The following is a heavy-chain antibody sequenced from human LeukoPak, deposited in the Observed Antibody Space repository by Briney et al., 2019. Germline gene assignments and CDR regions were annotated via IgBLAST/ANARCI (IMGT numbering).Heavy chain of an antibody. Sequence: PSETLSLTCTVSGGSIGSYYWSWMRQPPAKGLEWIGYIYYSGTKYNPSLKSRLTISVDTSKNQFSLNLSSVTAADTAVYYCATAPLNGYTSGWYSFDYWGQGTLVTVSS. V-gene: IGHV4-59*08. CDR3: ATAPLNGYTSGWYSFDY. CDR1: GGSIGSYY. J-gene: IGHJ4*02. CDR2: IYYSGT. D-gene: IGHD6-19*01.